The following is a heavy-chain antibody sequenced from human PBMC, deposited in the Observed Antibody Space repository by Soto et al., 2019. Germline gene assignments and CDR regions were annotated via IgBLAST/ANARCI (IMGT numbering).Heavy chain of an antibody. CDR1: GGSISSGGYY. CDR3: ARAGHSSSSEGANWFDP. V-gene: IGHV4-31*03. CDR2: IYYSGGT. Sequence: SETLSLTCTVSGGSISSGGYYWSWIRQHPGKGLEWIGYIYYSGGTYFNPPLKSRLTISVDSSKNQFSLQLSSVTAADTAVYYWARAGHSSSSEGANWFDPWGQGTLVTVAS. J-gene: IGHJ5*02. D-gene: IGHD6-6*01.